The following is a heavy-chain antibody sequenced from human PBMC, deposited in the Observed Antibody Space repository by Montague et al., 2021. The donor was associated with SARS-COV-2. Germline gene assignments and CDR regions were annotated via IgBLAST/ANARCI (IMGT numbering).Heavy chain of an antibody. CDR2: ISSSSSYI. V-gene: IGHV3-21*01. Sequence: SLRLSCAASGFTFSSYSINWVRQAPGKGLEWVSSISSSSSYIYYADSVKGRFTISRDNAKNSLYLQMNSLRAEDTAVYYCARDAHVVVVAAAFSSWGQGTLVTVSS. D-gene: IGHD2-15*01. CDR3: ARDAHVVVVAAAFSS. CDR1: GFTFSSYS. J-gene: IGHJ4*02.